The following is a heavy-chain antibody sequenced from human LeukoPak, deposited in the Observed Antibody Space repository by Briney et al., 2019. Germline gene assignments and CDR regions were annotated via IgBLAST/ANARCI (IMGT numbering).Heavy chain of an antibody. V-gene: IGHV3-30*04. J-gene: IGHJ4*02. CDR3: AKVTVVVVATKYYFDY. CDR2: ISSDASIT. D-gene: IGHD2-15*01. Sequence: GGSLRLSCAASGFTFNSYSMHWVRQAPGKGLEWVAVISSDASITYYADSVKGRFTVSRDNSKDTLYLQMNSLRAEDTAVYYCAKVTVVVVATKYYFDYWGQGTLVTVSS. CDR1: GFTFNSYS.